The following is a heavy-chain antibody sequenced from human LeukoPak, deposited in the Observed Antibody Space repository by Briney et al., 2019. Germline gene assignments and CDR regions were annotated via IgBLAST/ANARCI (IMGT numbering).Heavy chain of an antibody. CDR1: GGSISSYY. D-gene: IGHD3-16*02. CDR2: IYTSGST. V-gene: IGHV4-4*07. J-gene: IGHJ4*02. CDR3: ARGRFDYVWGSYRYSIPYFDY. Sequence: PSETLSLTCTVSGGSISSYYWSWIRQPAGKGLEWIGRIYTSGSTNYNPSLKSRVTISVDTSKNQFSLKLSSVTAADTAVYYCARGRFDYVWGSYRYSIPYFDYWGQGTLVTVSS.